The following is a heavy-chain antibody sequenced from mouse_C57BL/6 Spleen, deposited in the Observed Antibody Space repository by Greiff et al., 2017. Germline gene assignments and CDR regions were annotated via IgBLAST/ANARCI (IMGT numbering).Heavy chain of an antibody. V-gene: IGHV2-2*01. CDR1: GFSLTSYG. D-gene: IGHD1-1*01. CDR2: IWSGGST. CDR3: ARNYYGSRAEGYFDV. Sequence: VQLKESGPGLVQPSQSLSITCTVSGFSLTSYGVHWVRQSPGKGLEWLGVIWSGGSTDYNAAFISRLSISKDNSKSQVFFKMNSLQADDTAIYYCARNYYGSRAEGYFDVWGTGTTVTVSS. J-gene: IGHJ1*03.